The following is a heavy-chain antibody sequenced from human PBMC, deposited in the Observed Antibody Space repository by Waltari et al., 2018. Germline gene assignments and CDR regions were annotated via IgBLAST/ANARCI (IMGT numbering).Heavy chain of an antibody. V-gene: IGHV3-49*03. CDR1: GFTFGDYA. CDR2: IRTKASGETT. D-gene: IGHD5-18*01. Sequence: EVQLVESGGGLVQPGRSLRLSGTASGFTFGDYAMSWFRQAPGTGLECVGFIRTKASGETTEYAASVKGRFTVSRDDSKNIAYLQMNSLKTEDTAVYYCSRAGSRQLWRLPDYWGQGALVTVSS. J-gene: IGHJ4*02. CDR3: SRAGSRQLWRLPDY.